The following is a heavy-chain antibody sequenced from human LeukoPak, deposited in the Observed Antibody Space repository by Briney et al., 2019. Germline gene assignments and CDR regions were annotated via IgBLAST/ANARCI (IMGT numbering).Heavy chain of an antibody. J-gene: IGHJ4*02. CDR2: IIPIFGTA. D-gene: IGHD4-23*01. V-gene: IGHV1-69*13. Sequence: SEKVSCKASGGTFSSHTINWVRQAPGQGLEWMGGIIPIFGTANYAQKFQGRVTITAVESTSTAYMEVSSLRSEDTAVYCCARGWLAETMVVTPYNYWGQGTLVTVSS. CDR1: GGTFSSHT. CDR3: ARGWLAETMVVTPYNY.